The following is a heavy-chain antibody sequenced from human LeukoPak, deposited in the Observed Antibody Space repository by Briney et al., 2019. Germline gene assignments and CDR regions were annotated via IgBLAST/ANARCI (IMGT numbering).Heavy chain of an antibody. CDR1: GGSIRSGSYY. CDR3: ARWYSSSTGDRFDS. V-gene: IGHV4-61*02. J-gene: IGHJ4*02. CDR2: IYTSGTT. Sequence: TLSLTCSVSGGSIRSGSYYWSWIRQPAGKGLELIGSIYTSGTTHYNPSLKSRVTITVDTSKNQFSVKLTSVTAAATAVYYCARWYSSSTGDRFDSWGQGSQVTVSS. D-gene: IGHD6-19*01.